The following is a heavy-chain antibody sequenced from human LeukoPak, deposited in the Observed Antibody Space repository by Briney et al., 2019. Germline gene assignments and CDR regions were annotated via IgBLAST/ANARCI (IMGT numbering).Heavy chain of an antibody. CDR2: INPNSGDT. V-gene: IGHV1-2*02. CDR1: GYTFTGYY. Sequence: ASVKVSCKASGYTFTGYYMHWVRQAPGQGLEWMGWINPNSGDTNYAQKFQGRVTMTRDTSISTAYMELSRLRSDDTAVYYCARDSLMVRGVIDYWGQGTLVTVSS. D-gene: IGHD3-10*01. CDR3: ARDSLMVRGVIDY. J-gene: IGHJ4*02.